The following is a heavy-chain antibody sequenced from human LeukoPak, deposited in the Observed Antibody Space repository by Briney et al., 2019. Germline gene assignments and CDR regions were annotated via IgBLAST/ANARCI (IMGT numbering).Heavy chain of an antibody. J-gene: IGHJ3*01. V-gene: IGHV3-43*01. Sequence: GGSLRLSCAASGFTFDGYTMHWVRQGPGKGLEWVSLISWDGSDTYYGDSVKGRFTISRDNSQNSLYLQMNSLRTEDTALYYCAKDLNTAWGDAFDVWGQGTVVSVSA. CDR1: GFTFDGYT. D-gene: IGHD3-16*01. CDR2: ISWDGSDT. CDR3: AKDLNTAWGDAFDV.